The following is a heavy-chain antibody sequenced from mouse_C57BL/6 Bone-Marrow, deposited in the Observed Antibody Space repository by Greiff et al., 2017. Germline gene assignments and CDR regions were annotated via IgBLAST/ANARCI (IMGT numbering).Heavy chain of an antibody. CDR2: IYPGDGDT. CDR3: ARSKDSYYFDY. Sequence: QVQLQQSGPELVKPGASVKISCKASGYAFSSSWMNWVKQRPGKGLEWIGRIYPGDGDTNYNGKFKGKATLTADKSSSTAYMQLSSLTSEDSAVYFCARSKDSYYFDYGGQGTTLTVSS. V-gene: IGHV1-82*01. CDR1: GYAFSSSW. J-gene: IGHJ2*01.